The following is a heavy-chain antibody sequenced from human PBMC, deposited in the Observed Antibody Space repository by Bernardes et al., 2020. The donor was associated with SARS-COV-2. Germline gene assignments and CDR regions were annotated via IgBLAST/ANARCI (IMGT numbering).Heavy chain of an antibody. D-gene: IGHD3-16*01. CDR1: GFTFSSYD. CDR3: AKDFESRRPVYLGESTD. Sequence: GGSLRLSCAASGFTFSSYDMHWVRQAPGKGLEWVAFISYDGSNQYYADSVKGRFTISRDDSKNTLYLQMNSLRAEDTAVYYCAKDFESRRPVYLGESTDWGQGTLGTVSS. J-gene: IGHJ4*02. CDR2: ISYDGSNQ. V-gene: IGHV3-30*18.